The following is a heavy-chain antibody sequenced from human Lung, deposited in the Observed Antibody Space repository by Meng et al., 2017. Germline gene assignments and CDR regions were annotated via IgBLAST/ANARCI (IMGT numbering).Heavy chain of an antibody. J-gene: IGHJ4*02. D-gene: IGHD4-11*01. CDR3: ARGPTTMAHDFDY. CDR1: GGSFSDYY. CDR2: INHSGST. Sequence: QVQLQAGRARLLHPSGTLSLTCVVSGGSFSDYYWSWIRQPPGKGLECIGEINHSGSTTHNPSRESRATISVDTSQNNLSLKLSSVTAADSAVYYCARGPTTMAHDFDYWGQGTLVTVSS. V-gene: IGHV4-34*04.